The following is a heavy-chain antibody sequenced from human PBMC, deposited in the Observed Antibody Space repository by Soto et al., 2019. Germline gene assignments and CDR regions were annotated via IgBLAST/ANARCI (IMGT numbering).Heavy chain of an antibody. Sequence: SETLSLTCTAYGESFNGYYWSWIRQPPGKGLEWIGGIHHSGSTNYNPSLKSRVTFSIDTSKRQFSLKVRSVTAADTAVYYCARGKRGSSWYRGEEKYYYYGMDVWGQGTLVTVSS. CDR2: IHHSGST. CDR3: ARGKRGSSWYRGEEKYYYYGMDV. D-gene: IGHD6-13*01. CDR1: GESFNGYY. J-gene: IGHJ6*02. V-gene: IGHV4-34*01.